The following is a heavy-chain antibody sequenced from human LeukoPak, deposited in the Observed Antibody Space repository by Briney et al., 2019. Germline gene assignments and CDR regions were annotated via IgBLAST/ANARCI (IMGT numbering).Heavy chain of an antibody. V-gene: IGHV3-7*04. Sequence: GGSLRLSCAASGFTFSRYWMNWVRQAPGKGLGWVANIKQDGSTEYYVDSVKGRFTISRDNAKNSLFLQMNSLRAEDTAVYYCAGDISSSGGLEYWGQGTLVTVSS. D-gene: IGHD6-6*01. J-gene: IGHJ4*02. CDR3: AGDISSSGGLEY. CDR2: IKQDGSTE. CDR1: GFTFSRYW.